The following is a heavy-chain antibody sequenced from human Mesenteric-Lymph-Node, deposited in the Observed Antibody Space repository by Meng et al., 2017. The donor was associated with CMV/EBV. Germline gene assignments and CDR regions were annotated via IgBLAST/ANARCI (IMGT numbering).Heavy chain of an antibody. CDR2: ISTRDNTI. Sequence: GGSLRLSCAASGFIFSTYSMNWVRQAPGKGLEWISYISTRDNTIHYADSVKGRFIISRDDAKNSLYLQMNSLGAEDTALYYCARTTRYQLLSAFDIWGQGTMVAVSS. CDR1: GFIFSTYS. J-gene: IGHJ3*02. V-gene: IGHV3-48*04. CDR3: ARTTRYQLLSAFDI. D-gene: IGHD2-2*01.